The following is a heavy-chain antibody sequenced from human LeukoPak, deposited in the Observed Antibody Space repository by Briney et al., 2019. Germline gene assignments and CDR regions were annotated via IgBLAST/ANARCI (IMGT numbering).Heavy chain of an antibody. Sequence: SVKISCKASGYTFTDYYMHWVLQAPGQGLEWMGGIIPIFGTANYAQKFQGRVTITTDESTSTTYMELSSLRSEDTAVYYCARDPLGYCSGGSCYSHWYFDLWGRGTLVTVSS. V-gene: IGHV1-69*05. CDR1: GYTFTDYY. J-gene: IGHJ2*01. CDR3: ARDPLGYCSGGSCYSHWYFDL. D-gene: IGHD2-15*01. CDR2: IIPIFGTA.